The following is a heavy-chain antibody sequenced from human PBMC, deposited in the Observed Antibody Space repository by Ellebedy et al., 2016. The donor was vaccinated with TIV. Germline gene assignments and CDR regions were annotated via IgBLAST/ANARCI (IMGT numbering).Heavy chain of an antibody. J-gene: IGHJ4*02. CDR2: IKPDGSQK. CDR3: ARDFDY. Sequence: GESLKISCAASGFTFSNHWMYWVRQAAGKGLEWVANIKPDGSQKNYVDSVKGRFTISRDNAKNSLYLQMNSLRVEETAVYYCARDFDYWGQGTLVTVSS. CDR1: GFTFSNHW. V-gene: IGHV3-7*01.